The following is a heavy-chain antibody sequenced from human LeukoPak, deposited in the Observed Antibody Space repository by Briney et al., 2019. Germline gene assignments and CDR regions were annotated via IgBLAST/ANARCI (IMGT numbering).Heavy chain of an antibody. V-gene: IGHV4-59*12. CDR2: IYYSGST. Sequence: SETLSLTCTVSGGSISSYYWSWIRQPPGKGLEWIGYIYYSGSTNYNPSLKSRVTISVDTSKNQFSLKLSSVTAADTAVYYCARRSCSGGTCYESRGWFDSWGQGTLVTVSS. D-gene: IGHD2-15*01. J-gene: IGHJ5*01. CDR1: GGSISSYY. CDR3: ARRSCSGGTCYESRGWFDS.